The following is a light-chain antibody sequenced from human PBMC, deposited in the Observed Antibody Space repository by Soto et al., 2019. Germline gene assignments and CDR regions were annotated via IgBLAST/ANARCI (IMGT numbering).Light chain of an antibody. CDR2: DVS. V-gene: IGLV2-14*01. Sequence: QSVLTQPASVSGSPGQSITISCTGTSSDVGGYNYVSWYQQHPGKAPKLMIYDVSNRPSGVSNRSSGPKSGNTASLTISGLQAEDEADYYCSSYTSSSTLGVFGTGTKVTVL. CDR1: SSDVGGYNY. CDR3: SSYTSSSTLGV. J-gene: IGLJ1*01.